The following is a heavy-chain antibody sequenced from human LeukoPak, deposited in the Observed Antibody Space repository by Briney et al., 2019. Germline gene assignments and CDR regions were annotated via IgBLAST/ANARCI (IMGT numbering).Heavy chain of an antibody. J-gene: IGHJ5*02. CDR3: ATQTSRYCSSTSCYTGGGFDP. CDR2: FDPEDGET. V-gene: IGHV1-24*01. D-gene: IGHD2-2*02. Sequence: ASVKVSCKVSGYTLTELSMHWVRQAPGKGLEWMGGFDPEDGETIYAQKFQGRVTMTEGTSTDTAYMELSSLRSEDTAVYYCATQTSRYCSSTSCYTGGGFDPWGQGTLVTVSS. CDR1: GYTLTELS.